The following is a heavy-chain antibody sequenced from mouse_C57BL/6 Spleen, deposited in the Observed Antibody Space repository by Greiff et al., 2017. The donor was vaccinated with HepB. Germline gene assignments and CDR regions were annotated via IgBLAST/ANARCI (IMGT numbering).Heavy chain of an antibody. V-gene: IGHV1-53*01. CDR1: GYTFTSYW. Sequence: QVQLQQPGTELVKPGASVKLSCKASGYTFTSYWMHWVKQRPGQGLEWIGNINPRNGGTTYNQKFKSKATLTVDKSSSTAYMQLSSLTSEDSSVYYCARGFTTVVAPFDYWGQGTTLTVSS. D-gene: IGHD1-1*01. CDR3: ARGFTTVVAPFDY. CDR2: INPRNGGT. J-gene: IGHJ2*01.